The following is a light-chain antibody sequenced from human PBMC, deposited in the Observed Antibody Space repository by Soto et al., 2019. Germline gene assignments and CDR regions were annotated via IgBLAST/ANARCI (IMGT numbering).Light chain of an antibody. Sequence: DVQMTQSPSSLSASVGDRVTITCRASQGIRSNLNWYQQKPGQAPKRLIYGASTLQSGVTSRFGGSGSGTEFTPTITSLQPEDFATYYCLQQDGDTYSFGQGT. CDR3: LQQDGDTYS. V-gene: IGKV1-17*01. CDR1: QGIRSN. CDR2: GAS. J-gene: IGKJ2*01.